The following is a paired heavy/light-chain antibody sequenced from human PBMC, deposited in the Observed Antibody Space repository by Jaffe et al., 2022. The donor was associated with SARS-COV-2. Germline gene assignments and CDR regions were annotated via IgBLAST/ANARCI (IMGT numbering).Light chain of an antibody. J-gene: IGKJ4*01. CDR2: DAS. CDR3: QQRSKG. Sequence: EIVLTQSPATLSLSPGERATLSCRASQSVSSYLAWYQQKPGQAPRLLIYDASNRATGIPARFSGSGSGTDFTLTISSLEPEDFAVYYCQQRSKGFGGGTKVEIK. V-gene: IGKV3-11*01. CDR1: QSVSSY.
Heavy chain of an antibody. V-gene: IGHV3-21*01. CDR2: ISSSSSYI. J-gene: IGHJ4*02. Sequence: EVQLVESGGGLVKPGGSLRLSCAASGFTFSSYSMNWVRQAPGKGLEWVSSISSSSSYIYYADSVKGRFTISRDNAKNSLYLQMNSLRAEDTAVYYCARDLPEHLLIIGYSGYDHNDYWGQGTLVTVSS. CDR3: ARDLPEHLLIIGYSGYDHNDY. CDR1: GFTFSSYS. D-gene: IGHD5-12*01.